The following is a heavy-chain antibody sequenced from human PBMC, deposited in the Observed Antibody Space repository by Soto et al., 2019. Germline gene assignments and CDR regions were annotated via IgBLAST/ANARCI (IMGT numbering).Heavy chain of an antibody. D-gene: IGHD3-3*01. CDR2: IIPIFGTA. V-gene: IGHV1-69*13. J-gene: IGHJ4*02. CDR3: AREFWPEAGSGYYFDY. CDR1: GGTFSSYA. Sequence: ASVKVSCKASGGTFSSYAISWVRQAPGQGLEWMGGIIPIFGTANYAQKFQGRVTITADESTSTAYMELSSLRSEDTAVYYCAREFWPEAGSGYYFDYWGQGTLVTVSS.